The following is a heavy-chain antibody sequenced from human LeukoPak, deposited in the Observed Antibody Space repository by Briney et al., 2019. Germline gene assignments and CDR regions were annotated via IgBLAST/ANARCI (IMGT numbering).Heavy chain of an antibody. D-gene: IGHD4-23*01. Sequence: SVKVSCKASGGTFSSYAISWVRQAPGQGLEWMGRIIPILGIANYAQKFQGRVTITADKSTSTAYMALSSLRSEDTAVYYCARDDAYGGNSENYYYGVDVWGQGTTVTVSS. CDR3: ARDDAYGGNSENYYYGVDV. J-gene: IGHJ6*02. V-gene: IGHV1-69*04. CDR1: GGTFSSYA. CDR2: IIPILGIA.